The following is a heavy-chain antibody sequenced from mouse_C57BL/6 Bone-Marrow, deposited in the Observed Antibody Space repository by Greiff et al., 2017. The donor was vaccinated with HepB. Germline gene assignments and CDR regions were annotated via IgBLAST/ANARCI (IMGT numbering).Heavy chain of an antibody. Sequence: VQLQQSGAELVKPGASVKLSCKASGYTFTSYWMHWVKQRPGQGLEWIGMIHPNSGSTNYNEKFKSKATLTVDKSSRTAYMQLSSLTSEDSAVYYCARWLLPSMDYWGQGTSVTVSS. J-gene: IGHJ4*01. V-gene: IGHV1-64*01. D-gene: IGHD2-3*01. CDR1: GYTFTSYW. CDR2: IHPNSGST. CDR3: ARWLLPSMDY.